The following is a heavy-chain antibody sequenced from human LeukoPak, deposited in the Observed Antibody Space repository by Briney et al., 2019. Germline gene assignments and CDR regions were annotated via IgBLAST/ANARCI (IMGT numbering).Heavy chain of an antibody. CDR3: ARERVNYDFWSGYYPDAFDI. Sequence: GASVKVSCKASGGTFSSYAISWVRQAPGQGLEWMGRIIPIFGTANYAQKFQGRVTITADESTSTAYMELSSLRSEGTAVYYYARERVNYDFWSGYYPDAFDIWGQGTMVTVSS. J-gene: IGHJ3*02. CDR1: GGTFSSYA. D-gene: IGHD3-3*01. V-gene: IGHV1-69*01. CDR2: IIPIFGTA.